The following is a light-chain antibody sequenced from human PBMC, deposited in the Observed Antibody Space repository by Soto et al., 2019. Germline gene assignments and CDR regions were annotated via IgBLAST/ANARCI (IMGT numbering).Light chain of an antibody. CDR3: QSYDSSLSGYV. V-gene: IGLV1-40*01. CDR1: SSNIGAYYD. Sequence: HSVLTQPPSVSGAPGQRVTISCTGSSSNIGAYYDVHWYQQLPGTAPKLLIYANSNRPSGVPDRFSGSKSGTSASLAITGLQAEDEADYYCQSYDSSLSGYVFGTGTKLTVL. J-gene: IGLJ1*01. CDR2: ANS.